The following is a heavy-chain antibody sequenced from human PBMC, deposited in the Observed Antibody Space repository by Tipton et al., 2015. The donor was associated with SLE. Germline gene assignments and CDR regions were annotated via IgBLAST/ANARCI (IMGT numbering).Heavy chain of an antibody. CDR3: ARIQLWFYAFDI. Sequence: TLSLTCTVSGGSISSYYWSWIRQPPGKGLEWIGYIYTSGSTNYNPSLKSRVTISVDTSKNQFSLKLSSVTAADTAVYYCARIQLWFYAFDIWGQGTMVTVSS. CDR2: IYTSGST. J-gene: IGHJ3*02. V-gene: IGHV4-4*09. D-gene: IGHD5-18*01. CDR1: GGSISSYY.